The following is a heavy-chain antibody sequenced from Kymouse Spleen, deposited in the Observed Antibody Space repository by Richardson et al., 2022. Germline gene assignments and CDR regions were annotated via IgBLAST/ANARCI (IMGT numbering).Heavy chain of an antibody. J-gene: IGHJ6*02. CDR2: IYSGGST. D-gene: IGHD5-12*01. Sequence: EVQLVESGGGLIQPGGSLRLSCAASGFTVSSNYMSWVRQAPGKGLEWVSVIYSGGSTYYADSVKGRFTISRDNSKNTLYLQMNSLRAEDTAVYYCARDREYSGYEYYYGMDVWGQGTTVTVSS. CDR1: GFTVSSNY. V-gene: IGHV3-53*01. CDR3: ARDREYSGYEYYYGMDV.